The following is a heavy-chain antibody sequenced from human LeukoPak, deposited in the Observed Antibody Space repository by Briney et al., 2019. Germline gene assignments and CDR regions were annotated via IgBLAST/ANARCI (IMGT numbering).Heavy chain of an antibody. CDR1: GFTFSSYG. CDR2: IWYDGSNK. D-gene: IGHD3-3*01. CDR3: ARDARITIFGVVRYYYYYMDV. Sequence: GGSLRLSCAASGFTFSSYGMHWVRQAPGKGLEWVAVIWYDGSNKYYADSVKGRFTISRDNSKNTLYLQMNSLRAEDTAVYYCARDARITIFGVVRYYYYYMDVWGKGTTVTVSS. V-gene: IGHV3-33*01. J-gene: IGHJ6*03.